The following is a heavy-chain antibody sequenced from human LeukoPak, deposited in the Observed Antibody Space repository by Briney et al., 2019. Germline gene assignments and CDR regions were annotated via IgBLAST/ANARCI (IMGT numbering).Heavy chain of an antibody. CDR1: EFTFTNYW. V-gene: IGHV3-74*01. CDR3: ARGGYHHGFDI. CDR2: IDNNGSDS. J-gene: IGHJ3*02. D-gene: IGHD1-14*01. Sequence: GGSPRLSCAASEFTFTNYWMHWVRQAPGEGLVWVSRIDNNGSDSICADSVKGRFTISRDNAKNTVYLQMNGLRADDTAVYYCARGGYHHGFDIWGQGTMVIVSS.